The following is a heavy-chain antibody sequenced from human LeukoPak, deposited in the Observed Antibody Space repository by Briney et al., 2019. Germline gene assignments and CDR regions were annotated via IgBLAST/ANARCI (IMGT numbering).Heavy chain of an antibody. J-gene: IGHJ4*02. CDR2: ISYDGSNK. D-gene: IGHD5-24*01. V-gene: IGHV3-30*04. CDR3: ARERGRRDGYNHINY. Sequence: GGSLRLSCAASGFTFSSYAMHWVRQAPGKGLEWVAVISYDGSNKYYADSVKGRFTISRDNSKNTLYLQMNSLRAEDTAVYYCARERGRRDGYNHINYWGQGTLVTVSS. CDR1: GFTFSSYA.